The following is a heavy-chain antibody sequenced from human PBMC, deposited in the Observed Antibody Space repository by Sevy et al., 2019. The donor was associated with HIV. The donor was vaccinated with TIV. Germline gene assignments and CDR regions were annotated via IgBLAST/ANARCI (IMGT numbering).Heavy chain of an antibody. CDR2: VYHSGST. V-gene: IGHV4-38-2*02. D-gene: IGHD3-3*01. J-gene: IGHJ6*02. CDR1: GYSISSGYY. CDR3: ARDPIFLGLEAHEYGMDV. Sequence: SETLSLTCTVSGYSISSGYYWGWIRQPPGRGLEWIGSVYHSGSTYYNPSLKSRVTISVDTSKNQFSLKLSSVTAADTDVYYCARDPIFLGLEAHEYGMDVWGQGTTVTVSS.